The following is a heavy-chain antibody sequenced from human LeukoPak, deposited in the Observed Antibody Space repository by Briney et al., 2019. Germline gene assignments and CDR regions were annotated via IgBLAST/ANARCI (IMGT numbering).Heavy chain of an antibody. CDR1: GGSISSYY. J-gene: IGHJ6*02. V-gene: IGHV4-59*01. CDR2: IYYSGST. CDR3: ARAPPYYDILTGYWRYYGMDV. Sequence: SETLSLTCTVSGGSISSYYWSWLRQPPGKGLEWIGYIYYSGSTKYNPSLKSRVTISVDTSKNQFSLTLSSVTAADTAVYYCARAPPYYDILTGYWRYYGMDVWGQGTTVTVSS. D-gene: IGHD3-9*01.